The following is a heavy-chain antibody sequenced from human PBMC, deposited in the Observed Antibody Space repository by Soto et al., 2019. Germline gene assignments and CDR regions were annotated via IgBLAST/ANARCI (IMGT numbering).Heavy chain of an antibody. CDR2: IYFRGNT. D-gene: IGHD3-22*01. V-gene: IGHV4-31*03. J-gene: IGHJ3*02. CDR1: GDSISRIDYY. CDR3: AREGGSYDSGGYLIRGAFDI. Sequence: SETLSLTCSVSGDSISRIDYYWTWIRQHPEKGLEWIGNIYFRGNTYYSPSLESRLTISVDTSKNQFSLKLTSATAADTAVYYCAREGGSYDSGGYLIRGAFDIWGRGTMVTVSS.